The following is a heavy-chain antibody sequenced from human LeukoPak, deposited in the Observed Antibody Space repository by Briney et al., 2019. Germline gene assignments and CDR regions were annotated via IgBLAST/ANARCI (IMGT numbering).Heavy chain of an antibody. J-gene: IGHJ5*02. CDR2: INSDGSST. CDR1: GFTFSNYW. V-gene: IGHV3-74*01. Sequence: GGSLRLSCAASGFTFSNYWMHRVRQAPGKGLVWVSRINSDGSSTNYADSVKGRFTISRDNAKNTLYLQMNSLRAEDTAVYYCARAATGTTLSWFDPWGQGTLVTVSS. D-gene: IGHD1-1*01. CDR3: ARAATGTTLSWFDP.